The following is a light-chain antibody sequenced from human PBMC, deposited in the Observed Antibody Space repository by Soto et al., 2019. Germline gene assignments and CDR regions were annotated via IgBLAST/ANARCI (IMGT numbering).Light chain of an antibody. J-gene: IGKJ1*01. CDR3: QQYGSSPGT. CDR1: QSVSSSY. Sequence: EIVLTQSPGTLSLSPGERATLSCRASQSVSSSYLAWYQQKPGQAPRLLIYGASSRATGIPDRFSGSGSGTDFTLPLSRLEPEDFAVYYCQQYGSSPGTFGQGTKVEV. V-gene: IGKV3-20*01. CDR2: GAS.